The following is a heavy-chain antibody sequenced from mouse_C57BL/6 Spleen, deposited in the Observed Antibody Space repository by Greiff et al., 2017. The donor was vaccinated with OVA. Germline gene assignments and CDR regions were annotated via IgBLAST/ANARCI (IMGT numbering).Heavy chain of an antibody. CDR3: ARDYAYYFDY. CDR2: IHPNSGNT. V-gene: IGHV1-64*01. J-gene: IGHJ2*01. Sequence: VQLQQPGAELVKPGASVKLSCKASGYTFTSYWMHWVKQRPGQGLEWIGMIHPNSGNTNYNEKFKSKATLTVDKSSSTAYMQLSSLTSEDSAVYYCARDYAYYFDYWGQGTTLTVSS. CDR1: GYTFTSYW. D-gene: IGHD1-1*01.